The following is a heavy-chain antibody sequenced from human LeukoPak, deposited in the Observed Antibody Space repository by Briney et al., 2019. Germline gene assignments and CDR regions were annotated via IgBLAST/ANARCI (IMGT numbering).Heavy chain of an antibody. V-gene: IGHV1-18*01. D-gene: IGHD3-22*01. CDR2: ISAYNGNT. CDR3: ARAGDSSGYYYPGY. CDR1: GYTFTSYG. J-gene: IGHJ4*02. Sequence: VQVSCQASGYTFTSYGISWVRQAPGQGLEWMGWISAYNGNTNYAQKLQGRVTMTTDTSTSTAYMELRSLRSDDTAVYYCARAGDSSGYYYPGYWGQGTLVTVSS.